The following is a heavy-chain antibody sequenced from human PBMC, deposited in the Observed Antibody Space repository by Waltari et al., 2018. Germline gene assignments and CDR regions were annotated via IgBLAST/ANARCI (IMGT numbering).Heavy chain of an antibody. CDR3: ARDGSQLWFGELSSYYGMDV. V-gene: IGHV4-31*03. D-gene: IGHD3-10*01. CDR1: GGSISSGGYY. J-gene: IGHJ6*02. Sequence: QVQLQESGPGLVKPSQTLSLTCTVSGGSISSGGYYWSWIRQHPGKGLEGIWYIYYRGSTYYHPSLKSRVTISVDTSKNQFSLKLSSVTAADTAVYYCARDGSQLWFGELSSYYGMDVWGQGTTVTVSS. CDR2: IYYRGST.